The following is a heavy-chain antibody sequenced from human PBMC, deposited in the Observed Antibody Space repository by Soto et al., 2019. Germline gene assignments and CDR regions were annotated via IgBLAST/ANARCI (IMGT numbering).Heavy chain of an antibody. D-gene: IGHD6-13*01. CDR2: TYYRSKWYN. Sequence: SQTLSLSCAISGDSVSSNSAAWNWIRQSPSRGLEWLGRTYYRSKWYNDYAVSVKSRITINPDTSKNQFSLQLNSVTPEDTAVYYCARDKLGQAAARTSPYYYGMDVWGQGTTVTVSS. J-gene: IGHJ6*02. V-gene: IGHV6-1*01. CDR1: GDSVSSNSAA. CDR3: ARDKLGQAAARTSPYYYGMDV.